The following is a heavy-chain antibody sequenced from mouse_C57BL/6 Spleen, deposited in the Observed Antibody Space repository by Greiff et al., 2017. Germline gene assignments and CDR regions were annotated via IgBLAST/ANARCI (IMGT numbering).Heavy chain of an antibody. CDR3: ARGGDYGNYPFDY. CDR1: GYAFSSYW. V-gene: IGHV1-80*01. CDR2: IYPGDGDT. J-gene: IGHJ2*01. D-gene: IGHD2-1*01. Sequence: VQLQQSGAELVKPGASVKISCKASGYAFSSYWMNWVKQRPGKGLEWIGQIYPGDGDTNYNGKFKGKATLTADKSSSTAYMQLSSLTSEDSAVYFCARGGDYGNYPFDYCGQGTTLTVSS.